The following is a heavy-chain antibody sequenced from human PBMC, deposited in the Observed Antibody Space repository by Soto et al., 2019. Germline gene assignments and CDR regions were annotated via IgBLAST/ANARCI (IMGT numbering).Heavy chain of an antibody. J-gene: IGHJ6*02. Sequence: GASVKVSCKASGYTFTGYYMHWVRQAPGQGLEWMGWINPNSGGTNYAQKFQGWVTMTRDTSISTAYMELSRLRSDDTAVYYCARDLRSGYYYGMDVWGQGTTVTVSS. D-gene: IGHD3-10*01. CDR1: GYTFTGYY. CDR3: ARDLRSGYYYGMDV. CDR2: INPNSGGT. V-gene: IGHV1-2*04.